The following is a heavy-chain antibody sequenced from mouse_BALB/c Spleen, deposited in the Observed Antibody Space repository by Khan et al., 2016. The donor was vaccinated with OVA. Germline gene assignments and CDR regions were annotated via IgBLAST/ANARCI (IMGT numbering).Heavy chain of an antibody. J-gene: IGHJ2*01. CDR3: ARDRIDY. CDR2: INPTSGYT. V-gene: IGHV1-7*01. Sequence: VQLQESGAELAKPGASVKMSCTASGYTFTSYWMHWIKQRPGQGLEWIGYINPTSGYTDYNQKFKDKATLTADKSSSTAYMQLSSLTSGDSAVYYCARDRIDYWGQGTALTVSS. CDR1: GYTFTSYW.